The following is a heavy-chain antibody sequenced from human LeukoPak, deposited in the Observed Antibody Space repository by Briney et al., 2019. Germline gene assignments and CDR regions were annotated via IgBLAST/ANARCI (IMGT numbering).Heavy chain of an antibody. CDR1: GGSFSGYY. Sequence: SETLSLTCAVYGGSFSGYYWSWIPQPPGKGLEWIGEINHSGSTNYNPSLKSRVTISVDTSKNQFSLKLSSVTAADTAVYYCALRASGYYLTIDYWGQGTLVTVSS. CDR2: INHSGST. CDR3: ALRASGYYLTIDY. V-gene: IGHV4-34*01. D-gene: IGHD3-22*01. J-gene: IGHJ4*02.